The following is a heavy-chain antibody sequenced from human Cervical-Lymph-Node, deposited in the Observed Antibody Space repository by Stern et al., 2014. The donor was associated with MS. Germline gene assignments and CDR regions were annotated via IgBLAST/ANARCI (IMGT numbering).Heavy chain of an antibody. CDR3: AKDRGMIVVVTYSLDS. CDR2: ISYDGSNA. V-gene: IGHV3-30*18. J-gene: IGHJ4*02. CDR1: GFSFSSYG. D-gene: IGHD3-22*01. Sequence: VHLVESGGIVVQPGRSLRLSCVASGFSFSSYGMHWVRQAPGKGLEWVAGISYDGSNAYYADSVKGRFTISRDNSKNTLYLQLNSPRAEDTAVYFCAKDRGMIVVVTYSLDSWGQGTLVTVSS.